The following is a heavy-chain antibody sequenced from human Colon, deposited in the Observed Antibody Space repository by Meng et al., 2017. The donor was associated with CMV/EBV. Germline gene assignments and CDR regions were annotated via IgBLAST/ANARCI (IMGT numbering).Heavy chain of an antibody. J-gene: IGHJ3*02. D-gene: IGHD3-3*01. V-gene: IGHV1-18*01. CDR2: ISGDNEKT. CDR3: ARERLFGHTFDI. Sequence: ASVKVSCKASGYTFSIFGISWVRQAPGQGPEWMGWISGDNEKTSYAQKFQGRVTVTKDTSTTTVYMELRSLRPDDTAVYYCARERLFGHTFDIWGQGTTVTVSS. CDR1: GYTFSIFG.